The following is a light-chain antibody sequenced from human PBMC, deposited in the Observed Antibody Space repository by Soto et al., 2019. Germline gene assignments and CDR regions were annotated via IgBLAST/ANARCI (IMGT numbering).Light chain of an antibody. CDR2: TAS. V-gene: IGKV1-9*01. J-gene: IGKJ1*01. CDR1: RGISSF. Sequence: IQLTQSPSSLSASVGDRVTVTCRASRGISSFLAWYQLKPGKAPKLLIYTASTLQTGVPSRFSGSGSGTDFTLTISSLQPEDFATYYCLRHDLYPWTFGQGTKVE. CDR3: LRHDLYPWT.